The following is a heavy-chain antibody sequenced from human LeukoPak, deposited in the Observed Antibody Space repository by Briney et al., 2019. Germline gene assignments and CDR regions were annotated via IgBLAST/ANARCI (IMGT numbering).Heavy chain of an antibody. V-gene: IGHV4-30-4*08. Sequence: SETLSLTCTVSGGSISSGDYYWSWIRQPPGKGLEWIGYIYYSGSTYYNPSLKSRVTISVDTSKNQFSLKLSSVTAADTAVYYCARYYDSSGYYYDAFDIWGQGTMITVSS. CDR1: GGSISSGDYY. J-gene: IGHJ3*02. D-gene: IGHD3-22*01. CDR3: ARYYDSSGYYYDAFDI. CDR2: IYYSGST.